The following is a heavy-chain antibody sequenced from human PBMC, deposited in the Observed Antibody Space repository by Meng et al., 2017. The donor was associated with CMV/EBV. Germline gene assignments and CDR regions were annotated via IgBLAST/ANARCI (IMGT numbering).Heavy chain of an antibody. Sequence: SGFTFSSYDMSWVRQAPGKGLEWVSSIRRTGGNTYYADSVKGRFTISRDNSKNTLYLQMNILRAGDTAIYYCAKDEYSTGWYSGFDYWGQGTLVTVS. CDR3: AKDEYSTGWYSGFDY. CDR2: IRRTGGNT. D-gene: IGHD6-19*01. V-gene: IGHV3-23*01. J-gene: IGHJ4*02. CDR1: GFTFSSYD.